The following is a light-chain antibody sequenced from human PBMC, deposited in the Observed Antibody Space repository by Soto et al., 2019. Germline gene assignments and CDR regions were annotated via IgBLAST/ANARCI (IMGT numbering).Light chain of an antibody. J-gene: IGLJ1*01. CDR1: SSDIGAYNS. Sequence: QSALTQPASVSGSPGQSITISCTGTSSDIGAYNSVSWYQQHPGKAPKLMIYEVSNRPSGVSNRFSASKSGNTASLTISGLXAXXXADXXXSSRTTSNPYVFGTGTKLTVL. V-gene: IGLV2-14*01. CDR2: EVS. CDR3: SSRTTSNPYV.